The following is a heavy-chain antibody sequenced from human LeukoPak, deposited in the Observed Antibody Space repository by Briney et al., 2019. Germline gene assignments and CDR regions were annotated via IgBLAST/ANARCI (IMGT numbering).Heavy chain of an antibody. V-gene: IGHV1-18*01. J-gene: IGHJ4*02. D-gene: IGHD3-22*01. Sequence: ASVKVSCKASGYTFTSYGISWVRQAPGQGLEWMGWISAYNGNTNYAQKLQGRVTMSTDTSTSTAYMELRSLRSDDTAVYYCARDAYYYDSSGYYGPDYWGQGTLVTVSS. CDR3: ARDAYYYDSSGYYGPDY. CDR1: GYTFTSYG. CDR2: ISAYNGNT.